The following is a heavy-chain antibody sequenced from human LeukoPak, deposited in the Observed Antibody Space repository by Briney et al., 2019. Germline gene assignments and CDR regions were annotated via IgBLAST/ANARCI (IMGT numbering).Heavy chain of an antibody. J-gene: IGHJ4*02. CDR2: IYHSGST. V-gene: IGHV4-38-2*01. CDR3: GRVGMITFGGVADYFDY. D-gene: IGHD3-16*01. CDR1: GYSISSGYY. Sequence: SETLSLTCAVSGYSISSGYYWGWIRQPPGKGLEWIGSIYHSGSTYYNPSLKSRVTLSVDTSKNQFSLKLSSVTAADTAVYYCGRVGMITFGGVADYFDYWGQGTLVTVSS.